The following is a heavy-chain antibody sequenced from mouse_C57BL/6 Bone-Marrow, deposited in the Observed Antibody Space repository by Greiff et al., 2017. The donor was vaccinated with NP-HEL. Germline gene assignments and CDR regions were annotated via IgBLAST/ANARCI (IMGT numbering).Heavy chain of an antibody. CDR1: GYTFTSYW. Sequence: QVHVKQSGAELAKPGASVKLSCKASGYTFTSYWMHWVKQRLGQGLEWIGYIIPSSGYIKYNQKFKDKATLTADKSSSTAYMQLSSLTYEDSAVYYCARRDYSNWYWYFDVWGTGTTVTVSS. CDR2: IIPSSGYI. D-gene: IGHD2-5*01. J-gene: IGHJ1*03. V-gene: IGHV1-7*01. CDR3: ARRDYSNWYWYFDV.